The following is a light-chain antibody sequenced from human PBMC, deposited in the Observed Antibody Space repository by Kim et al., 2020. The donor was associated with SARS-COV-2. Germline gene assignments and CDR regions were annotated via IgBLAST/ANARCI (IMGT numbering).Light chain of an antibody. Sequence: GQSITISCTGTSSDVGGYNYVSWYQQYAVKAPRLMIYDVSKRPSGVSNRFSGSKSGNTASLTISGLQAEDEAEFYCSSYTSISTWIFGGGTQLTVL. CDR1: SSDVGGYNY. J-gene: IGLJ2*01. CDR3: SSYTSISTWI. V-gene: IGLV2-14*04. CDR2: DVS.